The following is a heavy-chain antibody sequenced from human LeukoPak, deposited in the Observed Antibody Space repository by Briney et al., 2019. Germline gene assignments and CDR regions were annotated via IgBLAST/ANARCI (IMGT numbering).Heavy chain of an antibody. CDR2: ITGSGDGT. CDR1: GFTFSSYA. CDR3: VKGFVHPTYYFEY. J-gene: IGHJ4*02. Sequence: GGSLILSCAASGFTFSSYAMMWVRQSPEKGLEWVSSITGSGDGTYYADSVRGRFTISRDNSKNTLYLQMNSLRAEDTAVYFCVKGFVHPTYYFEYWGQGTLVTFSS. D-gene: IGHD3-10*01. V-gene: IGHV3-23*01.